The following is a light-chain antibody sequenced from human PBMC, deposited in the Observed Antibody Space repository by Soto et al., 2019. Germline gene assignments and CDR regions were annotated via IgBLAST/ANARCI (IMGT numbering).Light chain of an antibody. CDR1: SNDVGGYNY. Sequence: QSVLTQPASVSGSPGQSITISCTGTSNDVGGYNYVTWYLQYPGKAPKLMIYEVSNRPSGVSNRFSGSKSGNTASLTISGLQAEDEADYYCSSYTSSSTLVFGGGTKVTVL. J-gene: IGLJ2*01. CDR2: EVS. CDR3: SSYTSSSTLV. V-gene: IGLV2-14*01.